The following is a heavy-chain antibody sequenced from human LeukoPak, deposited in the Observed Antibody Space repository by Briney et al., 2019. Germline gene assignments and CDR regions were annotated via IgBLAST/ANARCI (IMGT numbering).Heavy chain of an antibody. CDR3: AIDRYCSSTSCYIDY. D-gene: IGHD2-2*02. CDR2: INHSGST. CDR1: GGSFRGYY. Sequence: SETLSLTCAVYGGSFRGYYWSWIRQPPGKGLEWIGEINHSGSTNYNPSLKSRVTISVDTSKNQFSLKLSSVTAADTAVYYCAIDRYCSSTSCYIDYWGQGTLVTVSS. J-gene: IGHJ4*02. V-gene: IGHV4-34*01.